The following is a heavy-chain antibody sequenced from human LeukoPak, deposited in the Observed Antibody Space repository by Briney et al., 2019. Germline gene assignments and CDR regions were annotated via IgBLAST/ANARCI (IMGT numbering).Heavy chain of an antibody. D-gene: IGHD2-21*02. CDR1: GFTFSTYA. CDR2: VTGNGGST. V-gene: IGHV3-23*01. J-gene: IGHJ4*02. CDR3: AKDYFRDSPMFDY. Sequence: PGGSLRLSCAASGFTFSTYAMTWARRAPGRGLEWVSTVTGNGGSTHYADSVKGRFSISRDNSKNTLSLQLNSLRAEDTAVYYCAKDYFRDSPMFDYWGQGTLVTVSS.